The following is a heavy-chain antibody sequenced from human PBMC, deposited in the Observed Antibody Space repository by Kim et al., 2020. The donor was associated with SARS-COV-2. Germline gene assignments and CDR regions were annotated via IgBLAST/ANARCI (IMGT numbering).Heavy chain of an antibody. CDR1: GGSFSGYY. V-gene: IGHV4-34*01. J-gene: IGHJ6*02. D-gene: IGHD5-12*01. CDR2: INHSGST. CDR3: ARGGWLQFRKDYYYYYGMDV. Sequence: SETLSLTCAVYGGSFSGYYWSWIRQPPGKGLEWIGEINHSGSTNYNPSLKSRVTISVDTSKNQFSLKLSSVTAADTAVYYCARGGWLQFRKDYYYYYGMDVWGQGTTVTVSS.